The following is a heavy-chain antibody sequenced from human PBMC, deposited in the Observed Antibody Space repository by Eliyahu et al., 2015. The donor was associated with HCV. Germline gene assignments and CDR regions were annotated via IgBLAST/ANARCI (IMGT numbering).Heavy chain of an antibody. CDR2: INPSGGST. CDR3: ARDPRELRAFDI. CDR1: GXTFTSYY. J-gene: IGHJ3*02. V-gene: IGHV1-46*01. Sequence: QVQLVQSGAEVKKPGASVKVSXKXSGXTFTSYYMHWVRXAPGQGLEWMGIINPSGGSTSYXQKFQGRVTMTRDTSTSTVYMELSSLRSEDTAVYYCARDPRELRAFDIWGQGTMVTVSS. D-gene: IGHD3-10*01.